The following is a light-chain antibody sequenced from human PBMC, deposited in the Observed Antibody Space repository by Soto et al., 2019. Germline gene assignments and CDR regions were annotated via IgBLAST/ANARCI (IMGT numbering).Light chain of an antibody. CDR1: QSISSW. V-gene: IGKV1-5*03. J-gene: IGKJ2*01. CDR2: KAS. Sequence: DIQMTQSPSTLSASVGDRVTITCRASQSISSWLAWYQQKPGKAPKLLIYKASSLESGVPSRFSGSGSGTEFTLTISSRQPDDFATYYCQQYNSYSYTCGQGTKLEIK. CDR3: QQYNSYSYT.